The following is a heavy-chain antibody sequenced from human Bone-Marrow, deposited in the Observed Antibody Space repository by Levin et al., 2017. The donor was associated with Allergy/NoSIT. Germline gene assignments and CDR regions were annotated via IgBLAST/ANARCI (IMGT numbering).Heavy chain of an antibody. V-gene: IGHV3-48*03. D-gene: IGHD2-15*01. Sequence: PGGSLRLSCSASGFNFMNYDMNWVRQTPGRGLEWLSSVSGGGNTMYNADSVKGRFTMSRDNGKNTVYLQMNSLGAEDTAIYYCATSCRGGSCSYGFDIWGQGTMVTVSS. CDR2: VSGGGNTM. J-gene: IGHJ3*02. CDR3: ATSCRGGSCSYGFDI. CDR1: GFNFMNYD.